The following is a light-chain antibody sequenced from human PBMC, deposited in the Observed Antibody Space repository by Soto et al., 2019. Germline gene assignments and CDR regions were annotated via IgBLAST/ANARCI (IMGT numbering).Light chain of an antibody. CDR1: QSVSSN. Sequence: TVGTDSPATVSRSPVYGSTLPFRASQSVSSNLAWYQQKPGQAPRLLIYGASSRATGIPDRFSGSGSGTDFTLTISRLEPEDFAVYYCQQHGTSPITFGQGTRLEIK. J-gene: IGKJ5*01. CDR3: QQHGTSPIT. V-gene: IGKV3-20*01. CDR2: GAS.